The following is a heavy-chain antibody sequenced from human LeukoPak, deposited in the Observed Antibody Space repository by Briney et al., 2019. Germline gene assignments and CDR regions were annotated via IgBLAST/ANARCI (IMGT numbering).Heavy chain of an antibody. CDR2: IYYSGST. CDR3: ARDSPPIGNFDY. Sequence: SETLSLTCTVSGGSISSGGYYWSWIRQHPGKGLEWIGYIYYSGSTYYNPSLKSRVTISVDRSKNQFSLKLSSVTAADTAVYYCARDSPPIGNFDYWGQGTLVPVSS. D-gene: IGHD1-26*01. J-gene: IGHJ4*02. V-gene: IGHV4-31*03. CDR1: GGSISSGGYY.